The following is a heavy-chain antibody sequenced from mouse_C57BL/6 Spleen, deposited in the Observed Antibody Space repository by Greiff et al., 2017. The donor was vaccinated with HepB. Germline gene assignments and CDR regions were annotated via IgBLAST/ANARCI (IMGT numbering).Heavy chain of an antibody. CDR3: ASLWLHYAMDY. CDR1: GYSITSGYY. D-gene: IGHD2-2*01. V-gene: IGHV3-6*01. Sequence: EVKLEESGPGFVKPSQFLSLTCSVPGYSITSGYYWNWIRQFPGNKLEWMGYISYDGSNNYNPFLNNRISIIRNTSKNQFVLKLNSLITENTTTYYCASLWLHYAMDYWGQGTSVTVSS. J-gene: IGHJ4*01. CDR2: ISYDGSN.